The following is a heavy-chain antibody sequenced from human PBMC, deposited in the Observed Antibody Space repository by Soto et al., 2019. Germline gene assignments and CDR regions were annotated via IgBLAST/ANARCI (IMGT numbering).Heavy chain of an antibody. J-gene: IGHJ4*02. CDR1: GGSISSSSYY. D-gene: IGHD3-22*01. V-gene: IGHV4-39*07. CDR3: ARTYYDRSGYFPNYFDY. CDR2: IYYSGST. Sequence: SETLSLTCTVSGGSISSSSYYWGWIRQPPGKGLEWIGSIYYSGSTYYNPSLKSRVTISVDTSKNQFSLKLSSVTAADTAVYYCARTYYDRSGYFPNYFDYWGQGTPVTVSS.